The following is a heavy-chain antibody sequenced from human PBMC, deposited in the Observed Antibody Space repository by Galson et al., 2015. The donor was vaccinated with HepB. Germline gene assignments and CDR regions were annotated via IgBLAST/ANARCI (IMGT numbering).Heavy chain of an antibody. J-gene: IGHJ3*02. V-gene: IGHV3-23*01. D-gene: IGHD1-26*01. CDR1: GFTFSSYA. CDR3: AKPIVGSDAFDI. Sequence: SLRLSCAASGFTFSSYAMSWVRQAPGKGLEWVSAISGSGGSTYYADSVKGRFTISRDNSKNTLYLQMNSLRAEDTAVYYCAKPIVGSDAFDIWGQGTMVTVSS. CDR2: ISGSGGST.